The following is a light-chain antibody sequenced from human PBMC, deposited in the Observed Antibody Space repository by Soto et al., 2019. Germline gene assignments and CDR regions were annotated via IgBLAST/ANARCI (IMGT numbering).Light chain of an antibody. CDR3: NSYTSSSTLV. CDR2: NVY. Sequence: QSALTQPASVSGSPGQSITISCTGTSSDVGGYNFVSWYQQHPGKAPKLMLYNVYDRPSGISHRFSGSRSGNTASLTISGLQAEDEAHYYCNSYTSSSTLVFGGGTKPTVL. V-gene: IGLV2-14*03. CDR1: SSDVGGYNF. J-gene: IGLJ2*01.